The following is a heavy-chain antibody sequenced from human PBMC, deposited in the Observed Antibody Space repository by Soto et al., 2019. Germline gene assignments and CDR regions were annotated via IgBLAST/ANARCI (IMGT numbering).Heavy chain of an antibody. J-gene: IGHJ4*02. CDR3: ARDGGDLVVRVLSGVDY. Sequence: QVQLVESGGGVVQPGRSLRLSCAASGFTFSSYGMHWVRQAPGKGLEWVAVIWYDGSNKYYADSVKGRFTISRDNSKNXXYLQMNSLRAEDTAVYYCARDGGDLVVRVLSGVDYWGQGTLVTVSS. D-gene: IGHD2-21*01. CDR2: IWYDGSNK. V-gene: IGHV3-33*01. CDR1: GFTFSSYG.